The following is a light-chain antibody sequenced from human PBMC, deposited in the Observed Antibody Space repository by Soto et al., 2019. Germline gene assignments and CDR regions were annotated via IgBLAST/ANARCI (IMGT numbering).Light chain of an antibody. Sequence: EIVLTQSPATLSLSPGGRXTXXCRASQSVSSYLAWYQQKPGQAPRLLIYDASNRATGIPARFSGSGSGTDFTLTISSLVPEDSAIYYCQQYNNWPLFGHGTRLENK. CDR2: DAS. CDR3: QQYNNWPL. CDR1: QSVSSY. J-gene: IGKJ5*01. V-gene: IGKV3-11*01.